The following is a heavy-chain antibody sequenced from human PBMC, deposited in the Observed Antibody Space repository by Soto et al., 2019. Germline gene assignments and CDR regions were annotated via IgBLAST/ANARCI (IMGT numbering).Heavy chain of an antibody. V-gene: IGHV3-23*01. CDR3: PKDRGELSPSWFDP. CDR2: ISGSGGST. J-gene: IGHJ5*02. D-gene: IGHD3-16*02. CDR1: GFTFSSYA. Sequence: GGSLRLSCAASGFTFSSYAMSWVRQAPGKGLEWVSAISGSGGSTYYADSVKGRFTISRDNSKNTLYLQMNSLRPEYTAVYYCPKDRGELSPSWFDPWGQGTLVTVSS.